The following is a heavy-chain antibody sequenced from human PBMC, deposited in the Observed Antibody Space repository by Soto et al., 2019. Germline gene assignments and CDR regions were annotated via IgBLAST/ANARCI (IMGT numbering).Heavy chain of an antibody. V-gene: IGHV1-69*02. J-gene: IGHJ3*02. CDR2: IIPILGIA. Sequence: SVKVSCKASGGTFSSYTISWVRQAPGQGLEWMGRIIPILGIANYAQKFQGRVTITADKSTSTAYMELSSLRSEDTAVYYCARSYCSGGSCYPGAFDIRGQGTMVTLSS. D-gene: IGHD2-15*01. CDR1: GGTFSSYT. CDR3: ARSYCSGGSCYPGAFDI.